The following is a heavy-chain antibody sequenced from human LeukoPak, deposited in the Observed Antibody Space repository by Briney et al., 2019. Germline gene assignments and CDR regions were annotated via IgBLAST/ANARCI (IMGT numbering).Heavy chain of an antibody. D-gene: IGHD6-13*01. J-gene: IGHJ4*02. CDR2: IWYDGSNK. CDR1: GFTFSSYG. V-gene: IGHV3-33*01. CDR3: ARDPGWGQQLAYYFDY. Sequence: GGSLRLSCAASGFTFSSYGMHWVRQAPGKGLEWVAVIWYDGSNKYYADSVKGRFTISRDNSKNTLYLQMNSLRAEDTAVYYCARDPGWGQQLAYYFDYWGQGTLVTVSS.